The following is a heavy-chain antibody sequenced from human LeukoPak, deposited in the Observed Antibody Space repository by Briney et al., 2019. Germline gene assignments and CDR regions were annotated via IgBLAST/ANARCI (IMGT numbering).Heavy chain of an antibody. V-gene: IGHV3-23*01. CDR2: ISGSGGST. D-gene: IGHD3-22*01. J-gene: IGHJ4*02. CDR3: AKDIAVVRHYFDY. CDR1: GFTFSSYA. Sequence: GGSLRLSCAASGFTFSSYAMSWVRQAPGKGLERVSAISGSGGSTYYADSVKGRFTISRDNSKNTLYLQMNSLRAEDTAVYYCAKDIAVVRHYFDYWGQGTLVTVSS.